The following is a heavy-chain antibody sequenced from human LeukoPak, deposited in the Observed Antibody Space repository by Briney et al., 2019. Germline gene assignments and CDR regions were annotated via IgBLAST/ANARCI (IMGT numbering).Heavy chain of an antibody. D-gene: IGHD1-26*01. J-gene: IGHJ4*02. V-gene: IGHV4-38-2*02. CDR3: AREEGATQDAN. Sequence: TLFLTCTVSGFSISSGYYWAWIRQPPGKGLEWIGSVYHTGGTYYNPSHKSRVTISVDTSRNQFSLRLSSVTAADTAVYYCAREEGATQDANWGQGTLVLVSS. CDR2: VYHTGGT. CDR1: GFSISSGYY.